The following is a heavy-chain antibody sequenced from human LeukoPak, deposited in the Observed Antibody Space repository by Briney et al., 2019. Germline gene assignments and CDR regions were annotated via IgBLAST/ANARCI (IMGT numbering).Heavy chain of an antibody. V-gene: IGHV3-48*03. CDR2: ISSSGSTT. CDR3: AGGSGWYAYFDY. Sequence: GGSLRLSCAASGFTFSSYEMNWVRQAPGKGLEWVSYISSSGSTTYYADSVKGRFTISRDNAKNSLYLQMNSLRAEDTAVYYCAGGSGWYAYFDYWGQGTLVTVSS. D-gene: IGHD6-19*01. J-gene: IGHJ4*02. CDR1: GFTFSSYE.